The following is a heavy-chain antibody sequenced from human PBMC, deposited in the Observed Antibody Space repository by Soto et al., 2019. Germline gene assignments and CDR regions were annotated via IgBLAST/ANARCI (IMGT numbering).Heavy chain of an antibody. CDR2: IIPILGIA. J-gene: IGHJ6*03. D-gene: IGHD2-2*01. CDR3: ARAPYCSSTSCYSYYYYYYMDV. CDR1: GGTFSSYT. Sequence: VASVKVSCKASGGTFSSYTISWVRQAPGQGLEWMGRIIPILGIANYAQKFQGRVTITADKSTSTAYMELSSLRSEDTAVYYCARAPYCSSTSCYSYYYYYYMDVWGKGTTVTVSS. V-gene: IGHV1-69*02.